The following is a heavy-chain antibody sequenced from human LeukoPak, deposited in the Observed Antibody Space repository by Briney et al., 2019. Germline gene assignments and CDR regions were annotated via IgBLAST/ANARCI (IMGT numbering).Heavy chain of an antibody. CDR1: DFTFSGYW. D-gene: IGHD3-10*01. CDR3: ARGVNSAIDW. J-gene: IGHJ4*02. V-gene: IGHV3-7*01. Sequence: GGSLRLSCAASDFTFSGYWMNWVRQAPGKGLEWVANINADGRDTYYVNSVRGRFTISRDNADNSLYLQMSSLRGDDTAVYFCARGVNSAIDWWGQGTLVTVSS. CDR2: INADGRDT.